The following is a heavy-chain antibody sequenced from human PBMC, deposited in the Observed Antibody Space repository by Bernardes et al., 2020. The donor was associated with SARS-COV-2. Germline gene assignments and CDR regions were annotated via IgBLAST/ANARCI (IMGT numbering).Heavy chain of an antibody. CDR3: ARIYCSSTTCYRGADY. J-gene: IGHJ4*02. CDR2: IHPSDSDT. Sequence: GASLNTSRNGAGYILSCYWIAWVRPIPGKGPEWMGIIHPSDSDTKYSRSLQGQVTMSADTSTRTAYLQWNSLKASDTAIYYCARIYCSSTTCYRGADYWGQGTLVTVAS. CDR1: GYILSCYW. D-gene: IGHD2-2*01. V-gene: IGHV5-51*01.